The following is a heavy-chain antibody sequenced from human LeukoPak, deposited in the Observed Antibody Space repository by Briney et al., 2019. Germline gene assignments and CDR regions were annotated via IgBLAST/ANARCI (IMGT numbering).Heavy chain of an antibody. CDR3: ARDSRYSSSWYRRYYSSMAV. D-gene: IGHD6-13*01. CDR2: IYTSGST. CDR1: GGSISSYY. V-gene: IGHV4-4*07. Sequence: SETLSLXCTVSGGSISSYYWSWIRQPAGKGLEWIGRIYTSGSTNYNPSLKSRVTMSVDTSKNQFSLKLSSVTAADTAVYYCARDSRYSSSWYRRYYSSMAVWGKGPRSPSP. J-gene: IGHJ6*03.